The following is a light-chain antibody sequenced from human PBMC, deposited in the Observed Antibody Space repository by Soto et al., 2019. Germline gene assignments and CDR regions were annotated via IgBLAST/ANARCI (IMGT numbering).Light chain of an antibody. CDR2: SNN. V-gene: IGLV1-44*01. CDR1: SSNIGDNT. CDR3: AAWDDSLNGVV. Sequence: QSVLTQPPSASGTPGQRVTISCSGSSSNIGDNTVNWYQQFPGTAPKLLIHSNNERPSGVPKRFSGDKSGTSASLAITGLQSEDEADYYCAAWDDSLNGVVFGGGTKLTVL. J-gene: IGLJ2*01.